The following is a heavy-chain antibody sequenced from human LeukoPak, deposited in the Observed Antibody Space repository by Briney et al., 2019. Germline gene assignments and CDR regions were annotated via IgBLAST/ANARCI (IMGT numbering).Heavy chain of an antibody. J-gene: IGHJ4*02. V-gene: IGHV3-66*01. CDR1: GVTVGNNY. D-gene: IGHD6-6*01. CDR2: IYSGGST. CDR3: ARDPPAVAANTYG. Sequence: GGSLRLSCAASGVTVGNNYMNWVRQAPGKGLEWVSLIYSGGSTHYADSVKGRFTISRDNSKNTLYLQMNSRRVDDTAVYYCARDPPAVAANTYGWGQGTLVTVSS.